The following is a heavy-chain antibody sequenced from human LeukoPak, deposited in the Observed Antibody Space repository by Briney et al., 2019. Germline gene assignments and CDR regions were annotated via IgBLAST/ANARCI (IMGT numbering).Heavy chain of an antibody. CDR1: GYTFTDYY. V-gene: IGHV1-69-2*01. J-gene: IGHJ4*02. CDR2: VDPKDGET. CDR3: ATDRGCSSTSCYPSKFDY. D-gene: IGHD2-2*01. Sequence: ATVKISCKVSGYTFTDYYMHWVQQAPGKGLEWMGLVDPKDGETIYAEKFQGRVTITADTSTDTAYMELSSLRSEDTAVYYCATDRGCSSTSCYPSKFDYWGQGTLVTVSS.